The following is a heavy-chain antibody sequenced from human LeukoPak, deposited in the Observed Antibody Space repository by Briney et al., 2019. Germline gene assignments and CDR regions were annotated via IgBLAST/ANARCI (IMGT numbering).Heavy chain of an antibody. CDR2: FDPEDGET. D-gene: IGHD6-13*01. V-gene: IGHV1-24*01. CDR3: ATYSSIASPTSFDY. J-gene: IGHJ4*02. CDR1: GYTLTELS. Sequence: ASVKVSCKVSGYTLTELSMHWVRQAPGRGLEWVGGFDPEDGETIYAQKFQGRVTMTEDTSTDTAYMELSSLRSEDTAVYYCATYSSIASPTSFDYWGQGTLVTVSS.